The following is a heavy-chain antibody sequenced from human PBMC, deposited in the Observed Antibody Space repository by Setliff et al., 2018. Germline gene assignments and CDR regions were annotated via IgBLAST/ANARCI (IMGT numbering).Heavy chain of an antibody. CDR2: INTKTGDP. CDR1: GYTLTELS. V-gene: IGHV7-4-1*02. D-gene: IGHD4-17*01. Sequence: ASVKVSCKVSGYTLTELSMHWVRQAPGQGLEWMGWINTKTGDPTYAQGYTGRFAFSLDTSDSATYLDISNLKAEDTATYYCARADHLVTTTFDYWGQGTLVTVSS. J-gene: IGHJ4*01. CDR3: ARADHLVTTTFDY.